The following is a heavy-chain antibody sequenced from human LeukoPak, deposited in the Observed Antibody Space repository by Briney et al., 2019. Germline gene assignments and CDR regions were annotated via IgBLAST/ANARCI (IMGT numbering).Heavy chain of an antibody. J-gene: IGHJ4*02. CDR2: INNYGDST. CDR3: VKPNLAVAGTRYFDS. V-gene: IGHV3-64D*06. Sequence: GGSLRLSCSASGLIYSKHPMYWLRQAPGKGLEYVSAINNYGDSTYYADSVKGRFTISRDNSKNTLYLQMSSLRAEDTAVYSCVKPNLAVAGTRYFDSWGQGTLVTVSS. D-gene: IGHD6-19*01. CDR1: GLIYSKHP.